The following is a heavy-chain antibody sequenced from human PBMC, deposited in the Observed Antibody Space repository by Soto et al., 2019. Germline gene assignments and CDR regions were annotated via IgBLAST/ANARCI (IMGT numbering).Heavy chain of an antibody. CDR1: NDSIRSGTYY. Sequence: PSQTLSLTCTVSNDSIRSGTYYWAWIRQPPGRGLERMGSLSYLGTTDYNPSLKTRVTISKDASKNQFSLKLTSLTAADTAVYYCATGRSDSGWYEEHYWVRGTLVTVSS. CDR2: LSYLGTT. V-gene: IGHV4-39*01. J-gene: IGHJ4*02. CDR3: ATGRSDSGWYEEHY. D-gene: IGHD6-19*01.